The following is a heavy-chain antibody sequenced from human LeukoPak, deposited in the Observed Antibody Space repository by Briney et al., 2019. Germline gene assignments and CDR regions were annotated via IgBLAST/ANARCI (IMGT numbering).Heavy chain of an antibody. CDR1: GFTFGSYG. CDR3: AKDHFEYWSAYLYYFDY. J-gene: IGHJ4*02. Sequence: GGSLRLSCAASGFTFGSYGMHWVRQAPGKGLEWVAIISYDGNNKYYVDSVKGRFTISRDNSKNTLYLQMNSLRAEDTAVYYCAKDHFEYWSAYLYYFDYWGQGTLVTVSS. D-gene: IGHD3-3*01. CDR2: ISYDGNNK. V-gene: IGHV3-30*18.